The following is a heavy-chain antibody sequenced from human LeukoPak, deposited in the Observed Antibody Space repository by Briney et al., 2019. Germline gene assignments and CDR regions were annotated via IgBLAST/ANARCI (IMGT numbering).Heavy chain of an antibody. CDR2: INPSGGST. D-gene: IGHD3-10*01. Sequence: ASVKVSCKASGGTFSSYAISWVRQAPGQGLEWMGIINPSGGSTSYAQSFQGRVTMTRNTSISTAYMELSSLRSEDTAVYYCARGRVTPRGYYMDVWGKGTTVTISS. J-gene: IGHJ6*03. V-gene: IGHV1-8*02. CDR3: ARGRVTPRGYYMDV. CDR1: GGTFSSYA.